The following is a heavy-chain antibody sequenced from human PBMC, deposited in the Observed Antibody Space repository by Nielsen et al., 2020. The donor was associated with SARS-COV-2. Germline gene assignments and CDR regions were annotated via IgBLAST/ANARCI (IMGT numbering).Heavy chain of an antibody. J-gene: IGHJ4*02. Sequence: ASVKVSCKASGYTFTSYYMHWVRQAPGQGLEWMGIINPSGGSTSYAQKFQGRVTMTRDTSTSTVYMELSSLRSEDTAVYYCARADLYCSGGSCYSGYTYYFDYWGQVTLVTVSS. CDR1: GYTFTSYY. CDR3: ARADLYCSGGSCYSGYTYYFDY. V-gene: IGHV1-46*01. D-gene: IGHD2-15*01. CDR2: INPSGGST.